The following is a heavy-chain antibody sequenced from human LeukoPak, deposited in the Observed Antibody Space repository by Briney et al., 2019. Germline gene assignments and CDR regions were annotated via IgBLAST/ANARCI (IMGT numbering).Heavy chain of an antibody. V-gene: IGHV3-23*01. Sequence: GGSLRLSCAASGFTFSAYALHWVRQAPGKGLEWVSGIGGSGDSRYYADSVKGRFTISRDNSKNTLYLQMNSLRAEDTAVYYCAKPERHMTTVTTRVRNDAFDIWGQGTMVTVSS. CDR3: AKPERHMTTVTTRVRNDAFDI. CDR1: GFTFSAYA. J-gene: IGHJ3*02. CDR2: IGGSGDSR. D-gene: IGHD4-17*01.